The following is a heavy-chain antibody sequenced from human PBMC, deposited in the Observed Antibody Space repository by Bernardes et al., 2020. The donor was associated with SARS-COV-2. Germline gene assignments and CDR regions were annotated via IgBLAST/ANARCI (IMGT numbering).Heavy chain of an antibody. V-gene: IGHV4-4*07. J-gene: IGHJ6*03. CDR2: IYTSGST. CDR3: AREYSSGWIYYYYYMDV. CDR1: GGSISSYY. Sequence: SETLSLTCTVSGGSISSYYWSWIRQPAGKGLEWIGRIYTSGSTNYNPSLKSRVTMSVDTSKNQFSLKLSSVTAADTAVYYCAREYSSGWIYYYYYMDVWGKGTTVTGSS. D-gene: IGHD6-19*01.